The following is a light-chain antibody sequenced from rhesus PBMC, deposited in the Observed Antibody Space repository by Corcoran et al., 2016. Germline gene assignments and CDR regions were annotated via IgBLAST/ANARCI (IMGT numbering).Light chain of an antibody. CDR3: QHGYGTPLT. Sequence: DIQMTQSPSSLSASVGDRVTITCRARENVNNYLNWYQQKPGKDPKILIYKPSTLQSGVPSRFSGSGSVTDYTFTISSLQPEDVATYYCQHGYGTPLTFGGGTKVEIK. J-gene: IGKJ4*01. CDR2: KPS. CDR1: ENVNNY. V-gene: IGKV1-74*01.